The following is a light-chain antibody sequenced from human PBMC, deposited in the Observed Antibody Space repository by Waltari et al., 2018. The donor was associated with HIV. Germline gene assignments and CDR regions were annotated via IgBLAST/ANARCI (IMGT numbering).Light chain of an antibody. CDR3: NSRDSSGNHP. Sequence: SSELTLDPAVSVALGQTVRITCQGDSLRSYYTSWYQQKPGQAPVLVIDGKNNRPAGIPDRFSGSSSGNTASLTITGAQAEDEADYYCNSRDSSGNHPFGGGTKLTVL. V-gene: IGLV3-19*01. CDR1: SLRSYY. CDR2: GKN. J-gene: IGLJ2*01.